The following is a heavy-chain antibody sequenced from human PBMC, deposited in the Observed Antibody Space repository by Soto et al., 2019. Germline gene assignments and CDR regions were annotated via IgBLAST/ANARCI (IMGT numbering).Heavy chain of an antibody. CDR2: IYWDDDK. V-gene: IGHV2-5*02. J-gene: IGHJ4*02. CDR1: GFSLATSGVG. D-gene: IGHD1-1*01. Sequence: QVTLEESGPTRVKPTQTLTLTCTFSGFSLATSGVGVGWVRQPPGKALERLALIYWDDDKRYSPSLRSRLTVTKDTPRNQVVLTRTNMDPVDPSTYYCAHRVGLQGNWNGGYVDFWGQGALVTVSS. CDR3: AHRVGLQGNWNGGYVDF.